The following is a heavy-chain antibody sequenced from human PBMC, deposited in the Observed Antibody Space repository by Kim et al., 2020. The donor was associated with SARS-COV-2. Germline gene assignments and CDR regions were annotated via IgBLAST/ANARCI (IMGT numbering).Heavy chain of an antibody. Sequence: GGSLRLSCAASGFTFSSYGMHWVRQAPGKGLEWVAVISYDGSNKYYADSVKGRFTISRDNSKNTLYLQMNSLRAEDTAVYYCAKDRLRNQQLVPFDYWGQGTLVTVSS. D-gene: IGHD6-13*01. V-gene: IGHV3-30*18. CDR1: GFTFSSYG. CDR3: AKDRLRNQQLVPFDY. J-gene: IGHJ4*02. CDR2: ISYDGSNK.